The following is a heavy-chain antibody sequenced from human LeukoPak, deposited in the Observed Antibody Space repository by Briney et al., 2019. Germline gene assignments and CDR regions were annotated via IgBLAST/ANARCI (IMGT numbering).Heavy chain of an antibody. Sequence: PSETLSLTCTVSGGSISSGDYYWSWIRQPPGKGLEWIGYIYYSGSTYYNPSLKSRVTISVDTSKNQFSLKLSAVTAADTAVYYCARALRGGPEGLNCFDLWGQGTLVTVSS. D-gene: IGHD3-16*01. CDR3: ARALRGGPEGLNCFDL. V-gene: IGHV4-30-4*08. CDR2: IYYSGST. CDR1: GGSISSGDYY. J-gene: IGHJ5*02.